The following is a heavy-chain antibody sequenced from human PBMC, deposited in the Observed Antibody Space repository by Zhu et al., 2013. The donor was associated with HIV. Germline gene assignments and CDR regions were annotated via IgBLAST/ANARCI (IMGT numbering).Heavy chain of an antibody. V-gene: IGHV1-3*01. CDR2: INAGNGNT. J-gene: IGHJ4*02. CDR3: ARARRYYGQAALGY. D-gene: IGHD3-10*01. Sequence: QVQLVQSGAEVKKPGASVKVSCKASGYTFTSYAMHWVRQAPGQRLEWMGWINAGNGNTKYSQKFQGRVTITRDTSASTAYMELSSLRSEDTAVYYCARARRYYGQAALGYWGQGTLVTVSS. CDR1: GYTFTSYA.